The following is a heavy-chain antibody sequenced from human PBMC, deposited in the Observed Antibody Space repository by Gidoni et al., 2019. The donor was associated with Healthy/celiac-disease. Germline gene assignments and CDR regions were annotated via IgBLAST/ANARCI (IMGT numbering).Heavy chain of an antibody. Sequence: QVQLQESGPGLVKPSQTLSLTCTVSGGSISSGGYYWSWIRQHPGKGLEWIGYIYYSGSTYYNPSLKSRVTISVDTSKNQFSLKLSSVTAADTAVYYCARDPDADSSGSLDAFDIWGQGTMVTVSS. J-gene: IGHJ3*02. D-gene: IGHD3-22*01. CDR2: IYYSGST. CDR1: GGSISSGGYY. V-gene: IGHV4-31*03. CDR3: ARDPDADSSGSLDAFDI.